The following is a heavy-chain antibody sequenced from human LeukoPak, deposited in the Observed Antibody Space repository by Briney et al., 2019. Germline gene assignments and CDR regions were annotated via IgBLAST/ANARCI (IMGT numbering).Heavy chain of an antibody. CDR1: GFTFSSYG. Sequence: GGSLRLSCAASGFTFSSYGMHWVRQAPGKGLEWVAVISYDGSNKYYADSVKGRFTISRDNSKNTLYPQMNSLRAEDTAVYYCAKGWYDYWGQGTLVTVSS. J-gene: IGHJ4*02. CDR2: ISYDGSNK. D-gene: IGHD6-13*01. CDR3: AKGWYDY. V-gene: IGHV3-30*18.